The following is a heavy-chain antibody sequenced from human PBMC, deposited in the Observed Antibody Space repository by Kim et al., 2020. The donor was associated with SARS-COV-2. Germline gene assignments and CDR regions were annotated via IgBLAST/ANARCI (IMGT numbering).Heavy chain of an antibody. J-gene: IGHJ5*02. CDR2: IYYSGST. V-gene: IGHV4-39*01. D-gene: IGHD3-9*01. Sequence: SETLSLTCTVYGGSISSSSYYWGWIRQPPGKGLEWIGSIYYSGSTYYNPSLKSRVTISVDTSKNHFSLKLSSATAADTAVYYCARSSFDWLFAPSSHWFDRWGEGTLVTVSS. CDR3: ARSSFDWLFAPSSHWFDR. CDR1: GGSISSSSYY.